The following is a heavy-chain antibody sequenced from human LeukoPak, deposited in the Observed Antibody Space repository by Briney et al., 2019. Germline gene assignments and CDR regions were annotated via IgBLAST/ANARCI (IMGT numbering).Heavy chain of an antibody. CDR3: ARDGLMDV. CDR2: ISSNSSTI. V-gene: IGHV3-48*01. J-gene: IGHJ6*03. CDR1: GFTFSSYS. Sequence: GGSLRLSCAASGFTFSSYSMNWVRQAPGKGLEWISYISSNSSTIFYADSVKGRFTISRDNAKNSLYVQMNSLRADDTAIYYCARDGLMDVWGTGTTVTVPS.